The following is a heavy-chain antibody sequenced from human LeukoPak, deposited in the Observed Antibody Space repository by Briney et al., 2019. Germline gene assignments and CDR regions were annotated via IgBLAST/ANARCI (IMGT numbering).Heavy chain of an antibody. CDR3: AREATTGTRFVFDY. Sequence: ASVKVSCKASGYTFTGYYIHWVRQAPGQGLEWMAIINPSGGSTSYAQKFQGRVTMTRDTSTSTVYMELSSLRSEDTAVYYCAREATTGTRFVFDYWGQETLVTVSS. CDR2: INPSGGST. V-gene: IGHV1-46*01. J-gene: IGHJ4*02. CDR1: GYTFTGYY. D-gene: IGHD6-13*01.